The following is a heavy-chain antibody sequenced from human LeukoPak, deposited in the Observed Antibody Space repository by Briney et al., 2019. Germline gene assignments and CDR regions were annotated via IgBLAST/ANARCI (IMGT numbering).Heavy chain of an antibody. D-gene: IGHD2-2*01. J-gene: IGHJ4*02. CDR1: GYTFTGYY. Sequence: ASVKVSCKASGYTFTGYYIHWVRQAPGQGLEWMGWTNPNSGGTSFAQNFQGRVTMTRDTSISTAYMELSRLRSDDTAVYYCARRRIDCSTTNCYVDYWGQGTLVTVSS. CDR3: ARRRIDCSTTNCYVDY. V-gene: IGHV1-2*02. CDR2: TNPNSGGT.